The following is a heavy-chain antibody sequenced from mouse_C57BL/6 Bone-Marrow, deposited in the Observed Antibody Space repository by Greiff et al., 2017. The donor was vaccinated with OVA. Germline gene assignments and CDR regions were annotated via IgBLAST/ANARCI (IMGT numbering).Heavy chain of an antibody. J-gene: IGHJ2*01. V-gene: IGHV1-26*01. Sequence: EVQLQQSGPELVKPGASVKLSCKASGYTFTDYYMNWVKQSHGKSLEWIGDINPNNGGTSYNQKFKGKATLTVDKSSSTAYMERRSLTSEDSAVYYCARGGLGFDYWGQGTTLTVSS. CDR2: INPNNGGT. CDR3: ARGGLGFDY. CDR1: GYTFTDYY. D-gene: IGHD4-1*01.